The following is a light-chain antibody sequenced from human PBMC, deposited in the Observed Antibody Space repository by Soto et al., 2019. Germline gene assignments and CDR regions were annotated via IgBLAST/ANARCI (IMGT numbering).Light chain of an antibody. CDR1: SSDVGAYKY. CDR2: EVS. Sequence: QSVLAQPASVSGSPGQSITISCTGTSSDVGAYKYVSWYQQHPGKAPKVMIYEVSNRPSGVSNRFSGSKSGNTASLTISELQAEDEADYFCSSYSSSSTLFVFGTGTKGTVL. CDR3: SSYSSSSTLFV. J-gene: IGLJ1*01. V-gene: IGLV2-14*01.